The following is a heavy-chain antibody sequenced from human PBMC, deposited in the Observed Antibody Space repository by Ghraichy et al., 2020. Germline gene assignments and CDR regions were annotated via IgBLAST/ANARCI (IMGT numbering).Heavy chain of an antibody. V-gene: IGHV3-30*03. J-gene: IGHJ6*02. Sequence: GGSLRLSCAASEFTFNHYGMHWVRQAPGKGLEWVAVISYDGSNKYYADSVKGRFTISRDNSKNTLFLQMNSLRADDTAVYYCARDIKGSSWSYYYYAMDVWGQGTTVTVSS. CDR1: EFTFNHYG. D-gene: IGHD6-13*01. CDR3: ARDIKGSSWSYYYYAMDV. CDR2: ISYDGSNK.